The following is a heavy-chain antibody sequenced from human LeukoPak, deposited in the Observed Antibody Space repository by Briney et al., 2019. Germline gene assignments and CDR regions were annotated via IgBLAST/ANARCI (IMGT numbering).Heavy chain of an antibody. CDR3: ARAEAPDDSSGYYYYYYYMDV. Sequence: SETLSLTCAVSGYSISSGYYWGWIRQPPGKGLEGIGSIYHSGSTYYNPSLKSRVTISVVTSKNQFSLKLSSVTAADTAVYYCARAEAPDDSSGYYYYYYYMDVWGKGTTVTVSS. J-gene: IGHJ6*03. D-gene: IGHD3-22*01. CDR1: GYSISSGYY. CDR2: IYHSGST. V-gene: IGHV4-38-2*01.